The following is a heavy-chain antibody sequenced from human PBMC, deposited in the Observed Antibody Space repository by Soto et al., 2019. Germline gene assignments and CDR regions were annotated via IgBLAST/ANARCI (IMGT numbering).Heavy chain of an antibody. Sequence: RGSLRLSCAGYGFTFSRYAMNWVRQAPEKGLEWVSIISSRGDRTYYAESVKGRFTISRDYSKNTLFLQMNSLGAEATAVYYCAKDTCASYRFQPNALDAWGEGPLVTVSS. CDR3: AKDTCASYRFQPNALDA. D-gene: IGHD3-16*02. CDR1: GFTFSRYA. CDR2: ISSRGDRT. V-gene: IGHV3-23*01. J-gene: IGHJ5*02.